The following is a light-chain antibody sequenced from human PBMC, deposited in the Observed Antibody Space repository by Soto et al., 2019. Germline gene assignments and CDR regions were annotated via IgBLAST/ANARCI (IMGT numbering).Light chain of an antibody. Sequence: DIQMTQSPSTLSASVGDRVTITCRASQSITTYVNWYQQKLGKAPTLLIYAASSLQRGVPSRFSGSGSGTDFTLTISSLQPEDFATYFCQQCYSSPRTFGQGTKVEI. J-gene: IGKJ1*01. V-gene: IGKV1-39*01. CDR2: AAS. CDR3: QQCYSSPRT. CDR1: QSITTY.